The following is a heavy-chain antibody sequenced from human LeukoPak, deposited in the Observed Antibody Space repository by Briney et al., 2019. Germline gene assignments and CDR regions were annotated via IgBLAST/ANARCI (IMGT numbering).Heavy chain of an antibody. Sequence: GGSLRLSCAASGFTFSSYAMSWVRQAPGKGLEWVSAISGSGGSTYYADSVKGRFTISRDNSKNTLHLQMNSLRAEDTAVYYCAKDRSVVPVFDYWGQGTLVTVSS. CDR1: GFTFSSYA. CDR2: ISGSGGST. CDR3: AKDRSVVPVFDY. V-gene: IGHV3-23*01. D-gene: IGHD2-2*01. J-gene: IGHJ4*02.